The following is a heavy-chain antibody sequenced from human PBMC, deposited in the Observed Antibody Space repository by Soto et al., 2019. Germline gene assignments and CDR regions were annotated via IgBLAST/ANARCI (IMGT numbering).Heavy chain of an antibody. J-gene: IGHJ4*02. CDR1: GFSFGSYA. CDR2: ISGSDGKT. V-gene: IGHV3-23*01. Sequence: GGSLRLSCAAYGFSFGSYALSWVRQAPGKGLEWVSTISGSDGKTFYADSVKGRFSISRDTSQSTLYLQMNSLRADDTAMYYCARWSYLDYWGQGTRVTVSS. CDR3: ARWSYLDY. D-gene: IGHD3-3*01.